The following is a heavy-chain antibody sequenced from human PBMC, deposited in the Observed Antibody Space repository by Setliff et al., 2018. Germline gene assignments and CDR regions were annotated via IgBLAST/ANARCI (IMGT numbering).Heavy chain of an antibody. Sequence: ETLSLTCTVSGGSISDNNYYWGWIRQSPGKELGWIGGISHSANKYYNPSFRTGVTISVDMSKNQFFLNLDSVTAADTAVYYCAQVGYQLLWAKDHNDLYYYMDVWGKGTTVTVSS. CDR2: ISHSANK. V-gene: IGHV4-39*01. D-gene: IGHD2-2*01. CDR3: AQVGYQLLWAKDHNDLYYYMDV. J-gene: IGHJ6*03. CDR1: GGSISDNNYY.